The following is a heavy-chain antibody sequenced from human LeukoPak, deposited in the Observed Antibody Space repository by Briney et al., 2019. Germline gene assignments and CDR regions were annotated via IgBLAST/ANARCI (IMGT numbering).Heavy chain of an antibody. V-gene: IGHV3-23*01. J-gene: IGHJ4*02. CDR2: ISDSGDRT. CDR3: AKDARRSSGWYFFDH. D-gene: IGHD6-19*01. CDR1: GFAFSSQD. Sequence: GGSLRLSCAASGFAFSSQDMGWVRQAPGKGLEWVSAISDSGDRTYYVDSVRGRFTISRDNSKNTLYLQMNSLRADDTAVYYCAKDARRSSGWYFFDHWGQGTLVTVSS.